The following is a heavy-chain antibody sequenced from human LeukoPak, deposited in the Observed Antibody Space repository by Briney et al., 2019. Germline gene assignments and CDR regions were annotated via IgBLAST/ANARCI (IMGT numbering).Heavy chain of an antibody. D-gene: IGHD6-13*01. V-gene: IGHV3-23*01. CDR2: ISGSGGST. J-gene: IGHJ4*02. Sequence: PGGSLRLSCAASGFTFSSYAMSWVRQAPGKGQEWVSAISGSGGSTYYADSVKGRFTISRDNSNNTLYLQMNSLRAEDTAVYYCAKDCSYSSSCVDYWGQGTLVTVSS. CDR1: GFTFSSYA. CDR3: AKDCSYSSSCVDY.